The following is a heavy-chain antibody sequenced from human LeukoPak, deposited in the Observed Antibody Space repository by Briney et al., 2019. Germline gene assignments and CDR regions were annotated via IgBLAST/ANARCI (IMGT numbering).Heavy chain of an antibody. Sequence: SETLSLTCNVSGGSISSYYWSWIRQPPGKGLEWIGYIYYSGSTNYNPSLKSRVTISVDASKNQFSLKLSSVTAADTAVYYCARAPRDSSGWYPFDYWGQGTLVTVSS. V-gene: IGHV4-59*01. CDR1: GGSISSYY. CDR2: IYYSGST. D-gene: IGHD6-19*01. J-gene: IGHJ4*02. CDR3: ARAPRDSSGWYPFDY.